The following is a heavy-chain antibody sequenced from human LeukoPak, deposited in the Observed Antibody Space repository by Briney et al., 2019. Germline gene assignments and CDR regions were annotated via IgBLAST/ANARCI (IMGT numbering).Heavy chain of an antibody. CDR3: ARDLTRTDN. V-gene: IGHV3-20*04. D-gene: IGHD1/OR15-1a*01. CDR2: INWSGGRT. J-gene: IGHJ4*02. CDR1: GFMFDDYG. Sequence: PGGSLRLSCAASGFMFDDYGTSWVRQAPGKGLEWVSGINWSGGRTGYRDSLKGRFTISRDNAKNTLYLQMNSLRAEDTALYYCARDLTRTDNWGQGTLVTVSS.